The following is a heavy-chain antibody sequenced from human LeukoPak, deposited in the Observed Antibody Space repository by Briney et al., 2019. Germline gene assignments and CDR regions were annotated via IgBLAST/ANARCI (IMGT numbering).Heavy chain of an antibody. V-gene: IGHV3-33*01. CDR2: IWYDGSNK. J-gene: IGHJ4*02. CDR3: ARAQWLLPLDY. CDR1: GFTFNSYG. Sequence: PGGSLRLSCAASGFTFNSYGMHWVRQAPGKGLEWVAVIWYDGSNKYYADSVKGRFTISRDNFKNTLYLQMNSLRAANTAVYYCARAQWLLPLDYWGQGTLVTVSS. D-gene: IGHD3-22*01.